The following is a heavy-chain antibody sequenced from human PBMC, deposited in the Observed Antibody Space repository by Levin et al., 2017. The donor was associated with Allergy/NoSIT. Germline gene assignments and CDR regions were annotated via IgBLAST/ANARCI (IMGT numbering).Heavy chain of an antibody. V-gene: IGHV4-39*07. D-gene: IGHD1-26*01. CDR3: AGGQRRSNIGSYWDYFDS. Sequence: SETLSLTCTVSGVSIVTSDYYWGWIRQPPGKGLEWIGSIYYSGTTYYNPSLQSRVTISVDTSKNQFSLRLTSVTAADPAVYYCAGGQRRSNIGSYWDYFDSWGQGTLVSVSS. J-gene: IGHJ4*02. CDR1: GVSIVTSDYY. CDR2: IYYSGTT.